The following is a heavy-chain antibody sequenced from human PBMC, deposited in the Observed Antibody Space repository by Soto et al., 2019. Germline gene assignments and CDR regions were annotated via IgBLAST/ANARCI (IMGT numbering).Heavy chain of an antibody. J-gene: IGHJ6*02. CDR1: GGSISSGGYS. CDR2: IYHSGST. Sequence: RSLTCAVSGGSISSGGYSWSWIRQPPGKGLEWIGYIYHSGSTYYNPSLKSRVTISVDRSKNQFSLKLRSVTAADTAVYYCATSAVLRFLEWPEDYYYGMDVWGQGTTVTVSS. CDR3: ATSAVLRFLEWPEDYYYGMDV. V-gene: IGHV4-30-2*01. D-gene: IGHD3-3*01.